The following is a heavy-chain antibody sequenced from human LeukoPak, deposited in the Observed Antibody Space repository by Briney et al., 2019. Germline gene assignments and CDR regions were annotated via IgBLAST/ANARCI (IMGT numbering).Heavy chain of an antibody. CDR2: IYYSGST. D-gene: IGHD2-2*01. CDR1: GGSISSYY. J-gene: IGHJ4*02. Sequence: SETLSLTCTVSGGSISSYYWSWIRQPPGKGLEWTGYIYYSGSTNYNPSLKSRVTISVDTSKNQFSLKLSSVTAADTAVYYCARAAVPYYFDYWGQGTLVTVSS. V-gene: IGHV4-59*01. CDR3: ARAAVPYYFDY.